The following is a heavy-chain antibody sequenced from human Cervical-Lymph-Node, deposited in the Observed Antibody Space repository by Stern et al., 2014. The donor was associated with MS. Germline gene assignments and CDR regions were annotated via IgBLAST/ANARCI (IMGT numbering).Heavy chain of an antibody. CDR2: IWYDGSNK. J-gene: IGHJ4*02. D-gene: IGHD6-13*01. CDR3: ARGHDGAPGNFDY. Sequence: VQLVESGGGVVQPGRSLRLSCAASGFTFSSYGMHWVRQAPGKGLEWVAVIWYDGSNKYYADSVKGRFTISRDNSKNTLYLQMNSLRAEDTAVYYCARGHDGAPGNFDYWGQGTLVTVSS. CDR1: GFTFSSYG. V-gene: IGHV3-33*01.